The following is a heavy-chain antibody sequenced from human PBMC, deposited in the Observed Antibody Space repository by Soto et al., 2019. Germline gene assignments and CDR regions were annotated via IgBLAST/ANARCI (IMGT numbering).Heavy chain of an antibody. CDR2: IIPILGIA. D-gene: IGHD4-17*01. J-gene: IGHJ4*02. Sequence: QVQLVQSGAEVKKPGSSVKVSCKASGGTFSSYTISWVRQAPGQGLEWMGRIIPILGIANYAQKFQGRVTITADKSTSTAYMELSSLRSEDTAVYYCATHGDYPLRYFDYWGQGTLVTVSS. CDR1: GGTFSSYT. CDR3: ATHGDYPLRYFDY. V-gene: IGHV1-69*02.